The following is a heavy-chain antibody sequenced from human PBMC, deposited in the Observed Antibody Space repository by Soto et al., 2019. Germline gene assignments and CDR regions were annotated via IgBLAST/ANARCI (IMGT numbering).Heavy chain of an antibody. V-gene: IGHV4-39*01. D-gene: IGHD1-1*01. CDR3: ARQGDGSESPTFLGFDY. J-gene: IGHJ4*02. Sequence: SETLSLTCTVSDGAITTTSHYWGWIRQPPGKGLEWIGSVYYSGSTYYSPSLKSRVTISVDTSKSQFFLSLNYVTAAATAVYYCARQGDGSESPTFLGFDYWGPGILVT. CDR1: DGAITTTSHY. CDR2: VYYSGST.